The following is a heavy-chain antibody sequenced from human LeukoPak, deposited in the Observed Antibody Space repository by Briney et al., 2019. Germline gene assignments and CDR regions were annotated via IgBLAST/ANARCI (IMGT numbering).Heavy chain of an antibody. V-gene: IGHV3-64*01. J-gene: IGHJ3*02. CDR1: GFTLSDYG. CDR2: ISSTGTYT. CDR3: ARGPTVTTFNAFDI. D-gene: IGHD4-17*01. Sequence: GGSLRLSCVASGFTLSDYGIYWVRQAPGKGLEHVSAISSTGTYTYYANSVRGRFTISRDNSKNTLYLQMGSLRAEDMAVYYCARGPTVTTFNAFDIWGQGTMVTVSS.